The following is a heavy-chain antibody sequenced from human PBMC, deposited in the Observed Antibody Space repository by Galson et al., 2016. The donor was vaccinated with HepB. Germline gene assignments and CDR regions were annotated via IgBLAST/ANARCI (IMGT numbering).Heavy chain of an antibody. Sequence: QSGAEVTKPGEALKISCKVSGYIFTAYWIGWLRQMPGKGLEWVGVIDPRDSDARYSPSFQGQVTMSVDKSISTAFLQLSGLKASDTAMYYCARQAGYYSSGYFDYWGQGTLVTVSS. J-gene: IGHJ4*02. V-gene: IGHV5-51*01. D-gene: IGHD3-9*01. CDR2: IDPRDSDA. CDR1: GYIFTAYW. CDR3: ARQAGYYSSGYFDY.